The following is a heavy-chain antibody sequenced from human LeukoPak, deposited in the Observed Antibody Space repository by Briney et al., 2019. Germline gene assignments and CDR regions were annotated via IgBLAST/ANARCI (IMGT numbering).Heavy chain of an antibody. CDR1: GYSFTSYW. CDR2: IYPDDSDT. V-gene: IGHV5-51*01. D-gene: IGHD3-22*01. Sequence: GESLKISCKGSGYSFTSYWIGWVRQMPGKGLEWMGIIYPDDSDTRYSPSFQGQVTISADKSISTAYLQWSSLKASDTAMYYCAREPDSSGYSFDYWGQGTLVTVSS. J-gene: IGHJ4*02. CDR3: AREPDSSGYSFDY.